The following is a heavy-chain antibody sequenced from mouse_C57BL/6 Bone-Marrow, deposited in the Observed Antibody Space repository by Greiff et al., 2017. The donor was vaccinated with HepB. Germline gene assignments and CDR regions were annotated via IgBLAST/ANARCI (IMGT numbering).Heavy chain of an antibody. CDR2: IYPGDGDT. CDR3: ALPRNYYAMDY. Sequence: VKLQESGPELVKPGASVKISCKASGYAFSSSWMNWVKQRPGKGLEWIGRIYPGDGDTNYNGKFKGKATLTADKSSSTAYMQLSSLTSEDSAVYFCALPRNYYAMDYWGQGTSVTVSS. V-gene: IGHV1-82*01. CDR1: GYAFSSSW. J-gene: IGHJ4*01.